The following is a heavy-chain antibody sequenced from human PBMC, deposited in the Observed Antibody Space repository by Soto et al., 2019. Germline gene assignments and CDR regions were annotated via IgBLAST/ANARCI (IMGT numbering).Heavy chain of an antibody. D-gene: IGHD3-22*01. CDR2: IIPICGTA. Sequence: QVQLVQSGAEVKKPGSSVKVSCKASGGTFSSYAISWVRQAPGQGLEWMGGIIPICGTANYAQKFQGRVTITADKSTSTASMELSSLRSEDTAVYYCASYPYYYDSSGYSGAFDIWGQGTMVTVSS. V-gene: IGHV1-69*06. J-gene: IGHJ3*02. CDR1: GGTFSSYA. CDR3: ASYPYYYDSSGYSGAFDI.